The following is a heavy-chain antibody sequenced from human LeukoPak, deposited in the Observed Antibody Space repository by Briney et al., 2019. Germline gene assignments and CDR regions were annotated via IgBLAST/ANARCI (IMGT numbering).Heavy chain of an antibody. D-gene: IGHD3-3*01. CDR2: IRYDGSNK. J-gene: IGHJ4*02. CDR3: ARHDLLSGYYALDY. V-gene: IGHV3-30*02. Sequence: GGSLRLSCAASGFTFSSYGMHWVRQAPGKGLEGVAFIRYDGSNKYYADSVKGRFTISRDNAQNSLYLQMHSLTVDDTAVYYCARHDLLSGYYALDYWGPGTLVIVSS. CDR1: GFTFSSYG.